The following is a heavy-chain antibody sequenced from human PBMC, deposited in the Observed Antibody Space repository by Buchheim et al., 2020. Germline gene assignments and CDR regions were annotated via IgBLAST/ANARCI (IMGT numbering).Heavy chain of an antibody. CDR2: ITGSGGST. D-gene: IGHD3-22*01. J-gene: IGHJ4*02. CDR3: ATDGYDSHGYLTVPEY. V-gene: IGHV3-23*01. CDR1: GLTFSSCA. Sequence: EVQLLESGGGLVQPAGSLRLSCAASGLTFSSCAMSWVRQAPGKGLEWVSTITGSGGSTFYADSVKGRFTISRDNSKNALYLQMNSLRAEDTAVYYCATDGYDSHGYLTVPEYWGQGTL.